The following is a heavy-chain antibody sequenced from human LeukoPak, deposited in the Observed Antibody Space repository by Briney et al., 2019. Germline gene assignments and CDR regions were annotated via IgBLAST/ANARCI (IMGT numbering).Heavy chain of an antibody. CDR3: ARDGRYSSSWYFVYYYYYMDV. CDR1: GYTFTGYY. V-gene: IGHV1-2*02. CDR2: INPNSGGT. Sequence: ASVKVSCKASGYTFTGYYMHWVRQAPGQGLEWMGWINPNSGGTNYAQKFQGRVTMTRDTSISTAYMELSRLRSDDTAVYYCARDGRYSSSWYFVYYYYYMDVWGKGTTVTVSS. J-gene: IGHJ6*03. D-gene: IGHD6-13*01.